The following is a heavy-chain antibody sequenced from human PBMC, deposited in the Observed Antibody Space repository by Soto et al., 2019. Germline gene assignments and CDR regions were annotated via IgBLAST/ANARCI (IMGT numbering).Heavy chain of an antibody. J-gene: IGHJ6*02. CDR2: TYDRSKWYH. V-gene: IGHV6-1*01. Sequence: QTLSLAWAISGYGVAINSAVWTWLRPAPSRGLEWLGRTYDRSKWYHDYAVSVKSRITITPDTSKRQFSLQLTSVTPEDTAVYYCARESIKGIAVAGKRGDTYYYYGMDVWGQGTTVTVSS. CDR3: ARESIKGIAVAGKRGDTYYYYGMDV. CDR1: GYGVAINSAV. D-gene: IGHD6-19*01.